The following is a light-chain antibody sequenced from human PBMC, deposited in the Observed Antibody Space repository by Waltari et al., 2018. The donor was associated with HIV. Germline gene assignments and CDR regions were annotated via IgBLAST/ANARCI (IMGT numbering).Light chain of an antibody. Sequence: YVLTQPASVSVAPGQTANVTCGGDTVESKSVHWYQQRAGKAPILVLYDDTDRPSGIPERFSGSNFGNTATLTISRVEAGDEGDYYCHVWESSSDEYVFGTGTKVTV. CDR1: TVESKS. J-gene: IGLJ1*01. CDR2: DDT. V-gene: IGLV3-21*02. CDR3: HVWESSSDEYV.